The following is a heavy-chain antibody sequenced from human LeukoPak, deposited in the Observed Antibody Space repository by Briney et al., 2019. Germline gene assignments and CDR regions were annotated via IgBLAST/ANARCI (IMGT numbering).Heavy chain of an antibody. CDR2: ISAYNGNT. V-gene: IGHV1-18*01. D-gene: IGHD2-21*02. CDR3: ARDCGGDCYGGMDV. J-gene: IGHJ6*02. CDR1: GYTFTSYG. Sequence: ASVKVSCKASGYTFTSYGISWVRQAPGQGLEWMGWISAYNGNTNYAQKLQGRVTMTTDTSTSTAYMELRSLRSDDTAAYYCARDCGGDCYGGMDVWGQGTTVTVSS.